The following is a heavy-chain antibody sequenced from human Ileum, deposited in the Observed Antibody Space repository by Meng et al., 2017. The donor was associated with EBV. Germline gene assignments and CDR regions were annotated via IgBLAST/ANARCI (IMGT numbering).Heavy chain of an antibody. J-gene: IGHJ5*02. CDR1: GDTFTNYG. CDR3: ARDRGQDTVVVVADRGFDP. D-gene: IGHD2-15*01. V-gene: IGHV1-18*01. CDR2: INAYNGDT. Sequence: QVQLVQSGAEVRKPGASVKVPCKASGDTFTNYGITWVRQAPGQGLEWMGWINAYNGDTNYAQTLQGRVTMTTDTSTDTAYMELRSLSPDDTAIYYCARDRGQDTVVVVADRGFDPWGQGTLVTVSS.